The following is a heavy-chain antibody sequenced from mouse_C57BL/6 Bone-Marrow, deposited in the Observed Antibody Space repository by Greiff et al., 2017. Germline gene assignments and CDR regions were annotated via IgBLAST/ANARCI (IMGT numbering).Heavy chain of an antibody. D-gene: IGHD1-1*01. CDR3: ASPYYCGSTPFAY. CDR2: INPSSGYT. J-gene: IGHJ3*01. V-gene: IGHV1-7*01. CDR1: GYTFTSYW. Sequence: QVQLQQSGAELAKPGASVKLSCKASGYTFTSYWMHWVKQRPGQGLEWIGYINPSSGYTKYNQKFKDKATLTADKSSSTAYMQLSSLPYEYSAVYYCASPYYCGSTPFAYWGQGTLVTVSA.